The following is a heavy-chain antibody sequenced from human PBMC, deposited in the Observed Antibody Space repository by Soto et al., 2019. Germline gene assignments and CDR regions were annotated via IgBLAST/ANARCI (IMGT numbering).Heavy chain of an antibody. CDR3: ARVQLRYNWFDP. CDR1: GYTFTSYA. D-gene: IGHD5-18*01. V-gene: IGHV1-3*01. Sequence: ASVKVSCKAPGYTFTSYAMHWVRQAPGQRLEWMGWINAGNGNTKYSQKFQGRVTITRDTSASTAYMELSSLRSEDTAVYYCARVQLRYNWFDPWGQGTLVTVYS. J-gene: IGHJ5*02. CDR2: INAGNGNT.